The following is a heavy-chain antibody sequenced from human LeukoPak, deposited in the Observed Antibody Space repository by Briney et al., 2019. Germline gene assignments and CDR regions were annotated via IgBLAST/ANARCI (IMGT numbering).Heavy chain of an antibody. CDR3: ARRLSIAVAYGY. D-gene: IGHD6-19*01. J-gene: IGHJ4*02. Sequence: SETLSLTCTVSGGSIISTDDYWGWIRQPPGKGLEWIGEINHSGSTNYNPSLKSRVTISVDTSKNQFSLKLSSVTAADTAVYYCARRLSIAVAYGYWGQGTLVTVSS. CDR2: INHSGST. V-gene: IGHV4-39*07. CDR1: GGSIISTDDY.